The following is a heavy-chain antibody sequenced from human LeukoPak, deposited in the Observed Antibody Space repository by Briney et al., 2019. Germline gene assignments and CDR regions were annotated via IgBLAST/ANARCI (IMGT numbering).Heavy chain of an antibody. Sequence: SQTLSLTCTVSGGSISSSSYYWGWIRQPPGKGLEWIGSIYYSGSTYYNPSLKSRVTISVDTSKNQFSLKLSSVTAADTAVYYCARRSEYSSSWYKKTYYFDYWGQGTPVPVSS. J-gene: IGHJ4*02. CDR3: ARRSEYSSSWYKKTYYFDY. V-gene: IGHV4-39*01. CDR1: GGSISSSSYY. D-gene: IGHD6-13*01. CDR2: IYYSGST.